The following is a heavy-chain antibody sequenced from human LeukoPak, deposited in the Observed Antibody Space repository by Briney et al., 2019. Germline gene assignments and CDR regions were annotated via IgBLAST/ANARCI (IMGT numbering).Heavy chain of an antibody. Sequence: SETLSLTCAVYGGSFSGYYWSWIRQPPGKGLEWIGEINHSGSTNCNPSLKSRVTISVDTSKNQFSLKLSSVTAADTAVYYCARSGDFWSGYSPTDYWGQGTLVTVSS. CDR2: INHSGST. CDR3: ARSGDFWSGYSPTDY. J-gene: IGHJ4*02. CDR1: GGSFSGYY. D-gene: IGHD3-3*01. V-gene: IGHV4-34*01.